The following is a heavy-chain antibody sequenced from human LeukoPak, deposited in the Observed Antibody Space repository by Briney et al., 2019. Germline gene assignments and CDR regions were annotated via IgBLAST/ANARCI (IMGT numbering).Heavy chain of an antibody. CDR1: GFTVSSNY. J-gene: IGHJ4*02. CDR2: IYSGGST. V-gene: IGHV3-66*01. Sequence: GGSLRLSCAASGFTVSSNYMSWVRQAPGKGLEWVSVIYSGGSTYYADSVKGRFTISRDNSKNTLYLQMNSLRAEDTAVYYCAKDRETVSYFDYWGQGTLVTVSS. CDR3: AKDRETVSYFDY. D-gene: IGHD1-26*01.